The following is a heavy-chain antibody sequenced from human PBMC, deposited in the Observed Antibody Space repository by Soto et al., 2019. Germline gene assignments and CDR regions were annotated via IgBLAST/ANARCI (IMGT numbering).Heavy chain of an antibody. V-gene: IGHV3-7*01. CDR1: GFTSRSFW. J-gene: IGHJ4*02. CDR3: GGGGD. D-gene: IGHD2-15*01. CDR2: IKEDGSEK. Sequence: EVQLVESGGGLVQPGGSLRLSCAASGFTSRSFWMSWVRQAPGKGLEWVANIKEDGSEKYYVDSVKGRFTISRDNAKKSLYLQMNRLRAEDTAVYYCGGGGDWGQGTLVTVSS.